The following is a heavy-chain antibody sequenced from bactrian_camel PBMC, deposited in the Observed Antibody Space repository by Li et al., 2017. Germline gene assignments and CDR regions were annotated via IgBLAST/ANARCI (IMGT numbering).Heavy chain of an antibody. Sequence: HVQLVESGGGSVQAGGSLRLSCSVSGDFSSRTCMAWFRQAPGKERERVAAISPWGSGVYYTDSVKGRFTISRDNAKNTLYLQLNGLKTEDTAMYYCAEGADFGNWGQGTQVTVS. V-gene: IGHV3S1*01. CDR3: AEGADFGN. CDR1: GDFSSRTC. CDR2: ISPWGSGV. J-gene: IGHJ6*01.